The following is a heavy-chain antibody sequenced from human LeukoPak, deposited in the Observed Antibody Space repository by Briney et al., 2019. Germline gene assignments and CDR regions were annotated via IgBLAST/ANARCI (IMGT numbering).Heavy chain of an antibody. CDR2: IYYSGST. CDR1: GGSISSGGYY. D-gene: IGHD2-2*01. Sequence: SETLSLTCTVSGGSISSGGYYWSWIRQHPGKGLEWIGYIYYSGSTYYNPSLKSRVTISIDTSKNQFSLKLTSVAAAETAVYYCARTAKRVGYCSNASCYRLYYYYMDVWGKGTTVTVSS. CDR3: ARTAKRVGYCSNASCYRLYYYYMDV. V-gene: IGHV4-31*03. J-gene: IGHJ6*03.